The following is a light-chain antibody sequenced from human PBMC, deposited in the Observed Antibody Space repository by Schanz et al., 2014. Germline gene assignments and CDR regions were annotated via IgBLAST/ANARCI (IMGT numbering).Light chain of an antibody. CDR3: QQYYGLPLT. J-gene: IGKJ4*01. CDR1: QSVLYTSDNKNY. V-gene: IGKV4-1*01. CDR2: WAS. Sequence: DIVMTQSPDSLAVSLGERATINCKSSQSVLYTSDNKNYLAWYQHKPGQPPKLLISWASTRESGVPDRFSGSGSGXXFTLTISSLQAEDVAVYYCQQYYGLPLTFGGGTKVEIK.